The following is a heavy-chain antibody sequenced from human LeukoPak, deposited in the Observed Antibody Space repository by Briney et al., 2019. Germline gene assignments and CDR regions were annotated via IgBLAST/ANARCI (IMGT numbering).Heavy chain of an antibody. V-gene: IGHV3-74*03. CDR1: GFTFSHYW. J-gene: IGHJ3*01. Sequence: GGSLRLSCAASGFTFSHYWMHWVRQAPGKGLVWVSRINPDGSDTTYADFVKGRFTISRDNAKNTLYLQMNSLRDEDTAVYYCARELGVKVIGDAFDVWGQGTMVPVSS. D-gene: IGHD3-22*01. CDR3: ARELGVKVIGDAFDV. CDR2: INPDGSDT.